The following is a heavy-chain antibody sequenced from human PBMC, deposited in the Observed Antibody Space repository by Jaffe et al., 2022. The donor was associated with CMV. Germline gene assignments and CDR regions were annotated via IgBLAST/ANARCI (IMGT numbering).Heavy chain of an antibody. V-gene: IGHV3-9*01. CDR1: GFTFDDYA. CDR2: ISWNSGSI. D-gene: IGHD6-13*01. J-gene: IGHJ6*02. Sequence: EVQLVESGGGLVQPGRSLRLSCAASGFTFDDYAMHWVRQAPGKGLEWVSGISWNSGSIGYADSVKGRFTISRDNAKNSLYLQMNSLRAEDTALYYCAKDRAADPYYYGMDVWGQGTTVTVSS. CDR3: AKDRAADPYYYGMDV.